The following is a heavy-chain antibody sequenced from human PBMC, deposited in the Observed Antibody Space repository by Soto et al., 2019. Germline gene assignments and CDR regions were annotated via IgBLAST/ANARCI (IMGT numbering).Heavy chain of an antibody. J-gene: IGHJ5*02. CDR3: ARAGSGSFYPNNWFDP. Sequence: GGSLRLSCAGSGFPFSSYSMNWVRQAPGKGLERVSSVTGSGGSTYYADSVKGRFTISRDNSKNTLYLQMNSLRAEDTAVYYCARAGSGSFYPNNWFDPWGQGTPVTVSS. V-gene: IGHV3-23*01. D-gene: IGHD1-26*01. CDR1: GFPFSSYS. CDR2: VTGSGGST.